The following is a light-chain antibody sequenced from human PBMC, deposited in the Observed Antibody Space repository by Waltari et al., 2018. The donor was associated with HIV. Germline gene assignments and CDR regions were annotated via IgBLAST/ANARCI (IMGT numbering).Light chain of an antibody. V-gene: IGKV3-20*01. Sequence: EIVLTQYPGPLSLPPGERATLSCRASQRVSSNYLSWYQQKPGQAPRLLIYNASRRATGIPDRFSGSGSGTDFTLTISRLEPEDFAVYYCQQYGSSPLTFGGGTKVEIK. CDR1: QRVSSNY. CDR2: NAS. CDR3: QQYGSSPLT. J-gene: IGKJ4*01.